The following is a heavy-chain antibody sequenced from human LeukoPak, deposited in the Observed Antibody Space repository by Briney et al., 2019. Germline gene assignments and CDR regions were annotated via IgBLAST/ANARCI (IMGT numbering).Heavy chain of an antibody. CDR3: ASVRYGSGSYIGY. D-gene: IGHD3-10*01. V-gene: IGHV4-38-2*02. Sequence: PSETLSLTCSVSGYSISSGYYWGWIRHPPGKGLEWIGSIYHSGSTYYNPSLKSRVTISVDTSKNQFSLKLSSVTDADTAVYYCASVRYGSGSYIGYWGQGTLVTVSS. CDR2: IYHSGST. J-gene: IGHJ4*02. CDR1: GYSISSGYY.